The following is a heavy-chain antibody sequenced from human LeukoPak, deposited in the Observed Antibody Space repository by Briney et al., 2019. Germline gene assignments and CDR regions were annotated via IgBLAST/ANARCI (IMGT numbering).Heavy chain of an antibody. V-gene: IGHV4-31*03. CDR1: GGSISSGGYY. Sequence: SQTLSLTRTVSGGSISSGGYYWSWVRQHPGKGLEWIGYIYYTGSTYYNPSLKSRVTISVDTSKNQFSLNLSSVTAADTAVYYCARDLIAAGGSFDYWGQGTLVTVSS. CDR3: ARDLIAAGGSFDY. D-gene: IGHD6-13*01. J-gene: IGHJ4*02. CDR2: IYYTGST.